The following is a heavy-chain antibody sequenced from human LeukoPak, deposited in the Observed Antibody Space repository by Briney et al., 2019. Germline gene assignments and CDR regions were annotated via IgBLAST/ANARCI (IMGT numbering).Heavy chain of an antibody. D-gene: IGHD6-13*01. Sequence: PSETLSLTCTVSGGSISSYYWSWIRQPPGKGLEWIGYIYYSGSTNCNPSLKSRVTISVDTSKNQFSLKLSSVTAADTAVYYCARVGAAAGRPADYWGQGTLVTVSS. CDR2: IYYSGST. CDR3: ARVGAAAGRPADY. CDR1: GGSISSYY. V-gene: IGHV4-59*12. J-gene: IGHJ4*02.